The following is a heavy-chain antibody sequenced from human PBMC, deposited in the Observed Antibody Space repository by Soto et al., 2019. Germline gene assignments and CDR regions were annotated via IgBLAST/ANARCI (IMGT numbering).Heavy chain of an antibody. CDR3: AREGMKAIFGVVIIPNGMDV. J-gene: IGHJ6*02. CDR2: ISSSGSTI. D-gene: IGHD3-3*01. Sequence: GSLRLSCAASGFTFSSYEMNWVRQAPGKGLEWVSYISSSGSTIYYADSVKGRFTISRDNAKNSLYLQMNSLRAEDTAVYYCAREGMKAIFGVVIIPNGMDVWGQGTTVTVSS. CDR1: GFTFSSYE. V-gene: IGHV3-48*03.